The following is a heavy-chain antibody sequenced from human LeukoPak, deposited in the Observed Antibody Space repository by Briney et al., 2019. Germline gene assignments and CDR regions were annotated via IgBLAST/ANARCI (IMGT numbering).Heavy chain of an antibody. J-gene: IGHJ6*03. CDR3: AKDLRSWRYHDTWTGSYYYYYMDV. Sequence: EASVRVSCKASGHSFAGYHIHWLRQAPGQGFEWMGWVNPSSGGTLYAQKFQGRVTMTRDTSINTAHMELSSLTSDDTAVYYCAKDLRSWRYHDTWTGSYYYYYMDVWGTGTTVTVSS. V-gene: IGHV1-2*02. CDR2: VNPSSGGT. CDR1: GHSFAGYH. D-gene: IGHD3/OR15-3a*01.